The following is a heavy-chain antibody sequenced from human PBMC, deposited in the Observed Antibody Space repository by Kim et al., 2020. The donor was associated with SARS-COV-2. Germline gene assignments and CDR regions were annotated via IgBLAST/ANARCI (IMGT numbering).Heavy chain of an antibody. J-gene: IGHJ6*02. CDR1: GYTFTGYY. Sequence: ASVKVSCKASGYTFTGYYMHWVRQAPGQGLEWMGRINPNSGGTNYAQKFQGRVTMTRDTSISTAYMELSRLRSDDTAVYYCARGRSGPGRAGGMDVWGQGTTVTVSS. D-gene: IGHD3-3*01. V-gene: IGHV1-2*06. CDR3: ARGRSGPGRAGGMDV. CDR2: INPNSGGT.